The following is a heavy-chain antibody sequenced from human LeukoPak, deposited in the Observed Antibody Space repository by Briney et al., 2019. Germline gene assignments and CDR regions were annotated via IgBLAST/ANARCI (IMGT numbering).Heavy chain of an antibody. CDR1: GFTVSSNY. V-gene: IGHV3-53*01. Sequence: GGSLRLSCAASGFTVSSNYMSWVRQAPGKGLEWVSAVYSGGSTYYADSVKGRFTISRDNSKNTLYLQMNSLRAEDTAVYYCARGFYCSSTSCYPFDYWGQGTLVTVSS. D-gene: IGHD2-2*01. J-gene: IGHJ4*02. CDR2: VYSGGST. CDR3: ARGFYCSSTSCYPFDY.